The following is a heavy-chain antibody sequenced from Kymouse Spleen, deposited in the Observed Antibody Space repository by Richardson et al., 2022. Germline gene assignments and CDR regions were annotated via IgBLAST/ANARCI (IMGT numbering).Heavy chain of an antibody. CDR1: GYTFTSYA. CDR2: INAGNGNT. CDR3: ARDGITMVRGVLYYYGMDV. J-gene: IGHJ6*02. Sequence: QVQLVQSGAEVKKPGASVKVSCKASGYTFTSYAMHWVRQAPGQRLEWMGWINAGNGNTKYSQKFQGRVTITRDTSASTAYMELSSLRSEDTAVYYCARDGITMVRGVLYYYGMDVWGQGTTVTVSS. V-gene: IGHV1-3*01. D-gene: IGHD3-10*01.